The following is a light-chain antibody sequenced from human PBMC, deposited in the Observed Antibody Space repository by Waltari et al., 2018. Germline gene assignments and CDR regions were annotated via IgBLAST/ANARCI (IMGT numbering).Light chain of an antibody. Sequence: QSALTQPASVSGSPGQSIPISCTGTSSDVGGYNYVSWYQQHPGTTPNLIIFDVNRRPSGVSHRFSGSKSGNTASLTISGLQAEDEADYYCGSYTTRATHVFGIGTKVTVL. J-gene: IGLJ1*01. CDR3: GSYTTRATHV. CDR1: SSDVGGYNY. CDR2: DVN. V-gene: IGLV2-14*03.